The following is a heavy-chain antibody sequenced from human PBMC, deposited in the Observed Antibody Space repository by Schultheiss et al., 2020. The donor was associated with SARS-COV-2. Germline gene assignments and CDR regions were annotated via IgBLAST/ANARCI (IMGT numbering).Heavy chain of an antibody. J-gene: IGHJ4*02. CDR3: AKSKLRFLEWLPLDY. CDR2: IRSKANSYAT. D-gene: IGHD3-3*01. CDR1: GFTFSGSA. Sequence: GESLKISCAASGFTFSGSAMHWVRQASGKGLEWVGRIRSKANSYATAYAASVKGRFTISRDDSKNTAYLQMNSLKTEDTAVYYCAKSKLRFLEWLPLDYWGQGTLVTVSS. V-gene: IGHV3-73*01.